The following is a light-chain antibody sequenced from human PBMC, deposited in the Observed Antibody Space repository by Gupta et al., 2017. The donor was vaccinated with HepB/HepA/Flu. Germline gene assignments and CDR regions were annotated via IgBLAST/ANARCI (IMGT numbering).Light chain of an antibody. Sequence: MQTTPPPSSVSASVGDRVTITWRASQGISSLLAWHQQNPVKAPILLIYAASRAHSGVPSRFSSSGSAADFTLTISMLHPEDFVTYCCQQTNSFPLTFGGGTKVEIK. J-gene: IGKJ4*01. CDR2: AAS. CDR3: QQTNSFPLT. CDR1: QGISSL. V-gene: IGKV1-12*01.